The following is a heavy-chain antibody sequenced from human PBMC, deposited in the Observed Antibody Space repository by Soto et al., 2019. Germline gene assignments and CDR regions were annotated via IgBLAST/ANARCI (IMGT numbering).Heavy chain of an antibody. Sequence: QVQLQESGPGLVKPSQTLSLTCTVSGGSISSGGYYWSWIRQHPGKGLEWIGYIYYSGSTYYNPSLRSRVTISVDTSKNPFSLKLSSVTAADTAVNYCARSEWFGKNNWFDPWGQGTLVTVSS. CDR3: ARSEWFGKNNWFDP. CDR2: IYYSGST. D-gene: IGHD3-10*01. CDR1: GGSISSGGYY. V-gene: IGHV4-31*03. J-gene: IGHJ5*02.